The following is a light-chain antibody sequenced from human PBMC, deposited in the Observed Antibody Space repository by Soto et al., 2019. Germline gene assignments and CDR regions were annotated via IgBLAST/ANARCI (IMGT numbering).Light chain of an antibody. V-gene: IGKV3-11*01. Sequence: EIVLTQSPATLSLSPGERATLSCRASQSVSSYLAWYQHRPGQAPRVLIYDASHRATGIPARFSGSGSGTDFTLTISSLEPEDAALYYGQQRSNWPPITFGQGTRLEIK. J-gene: IGKJ5*01. CDR3: QQRSNWPPIT. CDR1: QSVSSY. CDR2: DAS.